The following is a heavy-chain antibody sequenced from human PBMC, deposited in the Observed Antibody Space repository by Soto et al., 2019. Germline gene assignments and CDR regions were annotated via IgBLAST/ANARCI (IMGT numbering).Heavy chain of an antibody. Sequence: QVQLVQSGAEVKKPGASVKVSCKASGYTFTSYGISWVRQAPGQGLEWMGWISAYNGNTNYAEKLQGRVTMTTDTSTSTAYMELRSLRSDDTAVYYCARVGGDIVLMVYASDFDYWGQGTLVTVSS. D-gene: IGHD2-8*01. CDR2: ISAYNGNT. V-gene: IGHV1-18*04. CDR3: ARVGGDIVLMVYASDFDY. J-gene: IGHJ4*02. CDR1: GYTFTSYG.